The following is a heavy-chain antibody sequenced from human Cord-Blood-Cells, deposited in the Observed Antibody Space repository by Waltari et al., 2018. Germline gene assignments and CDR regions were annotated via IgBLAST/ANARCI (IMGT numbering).Heavy chain of an antibody. D-gene: IGHD6-19*01. Sequence: QVQLVQSGAEVKKPGASVKVSCKASGYTFTGYYMHWVRQAPGQGLGWMGWSNPNRGGTNYAKKFQGWVTMTRDTSISTAYMELSRLRSDDTAVDYCARVGGSGWYEGAFDIWGQGTMVTVSS. CDR1: GYTFTGYY. J-gene: IGHJ3*02. CDR2: SNPNRGGT. V-gene: IGHV1-2*04. CDR3: ARVGGSGWYEGAFDI.